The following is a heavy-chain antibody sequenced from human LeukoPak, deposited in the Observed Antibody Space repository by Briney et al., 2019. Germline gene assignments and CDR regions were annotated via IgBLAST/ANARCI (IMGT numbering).Heavy chain of an antibody. CDR2: ISAYNGNT. D-gene: IGHD3-22*01. CDR3: ARDSNSYGQRYYYDSSGYYWNY. V-gene: IGHV1-18*01. Sequence: ASVKVSCKASGYTFTSYGISWVRQAPGQGLEWMGWISAYNGNTNYAQKLQGRVTMTTDTSTSTAYMELRSLRSEDTAVYYCARDSNSYGQRYYYDSSGYYWNYWGQGTLVTVSS. J-gene: IGHJ4*02. CDR1: GYTFTSYG.